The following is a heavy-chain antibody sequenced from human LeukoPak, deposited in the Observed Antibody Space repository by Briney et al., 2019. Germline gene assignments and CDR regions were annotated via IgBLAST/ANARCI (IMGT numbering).Heavy chain of an antibody. V-gene: IGHV1-46*01. CDR1: GYIFTDYY. CDR2: INPSGGST. CDR3: ARGVRIVVVPAAEFDP. Sequence: AASVKVSCKASGYIFTDYYMHWVRQAPGQGLEWMGIINPSGGSTSYAQKFQGRVTMTRDTSTSTVYMELSSLRSEDTAVYYCARGVRIVVVPAAEFDPWGQGTLVTVSS. D-gene: IGHD2-2*01. J-gene: IGHJ5*02.